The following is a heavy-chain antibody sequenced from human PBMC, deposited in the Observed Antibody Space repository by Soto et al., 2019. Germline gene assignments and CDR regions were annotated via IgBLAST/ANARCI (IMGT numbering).Heavy chain of an antibody. CDR2: INHSGST. J-gene: IGHJ5*02. V-gene: IGHV4-34*01. Sequence: SETLSLTCAVYGGSFSGYDWSWIRQPPGKGLEWSGEINHSGSTNYNPSLKSRVTISVDTAKNQFSLKLSSVTAADTAVYYCARAGVARITMVRGVIITARFDPWGQGTLVT. CDR3: ARAGVARITMVRGVIITARFDP. D-gene: IGHD3-10*01. CDR1: GGSFSGYD.